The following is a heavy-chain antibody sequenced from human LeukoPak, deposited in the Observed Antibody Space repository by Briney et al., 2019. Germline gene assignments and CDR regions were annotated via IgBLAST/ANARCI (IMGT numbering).Heavy chain of an antibody. CDR3: ARGGSYYDGGFDY. D-gene: IGHD1-26*01. CDR1: GFTFSSYA. V-gene: IGHV3-23*01. CDR2: ISGSGGST. Sequence: GGSLRLSCAASGFTFSSYAMSWVRQAPGKGLEWVSAISGSGGSTYYADSVKGRFTISRDNSKNSLYLQMNSLRAEDTAVYYCARGGSYYDGGFDYWGQGTLVTVSS. J-gene: IGHJ4*02.